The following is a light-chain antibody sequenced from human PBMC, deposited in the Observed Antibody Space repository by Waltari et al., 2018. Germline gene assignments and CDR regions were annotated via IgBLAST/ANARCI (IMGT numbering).Light chain of an antibody. Sequence: AIRITQSPSSFSASTGDSVTITSRASQGISSYLAWYQQKQAKAPKLLISSASTLQSGVPSRISGSGSATDFTLTITSLQSEDVATYYCQQYYTYPFTFGPGTKVDIK. J-gene: IGKJ3*01. CDR1: QGISSY. CDR3: QQYYTYPFT. CDR2: SAS. V-gene: IGKV1-8*01.